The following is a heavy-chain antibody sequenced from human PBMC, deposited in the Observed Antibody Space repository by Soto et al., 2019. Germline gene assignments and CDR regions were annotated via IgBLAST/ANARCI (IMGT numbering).Heavy chain of an antibody. Sequence: SETLSLTCAVHGGSFSGYYWDWIRQPPGKGLEWIGEVNHGGTSNYNPSLKSRAIISVDTSKNQFSMKVTSVTASDTAVYYCARSYYDSTGFAVDPWGQGTLVTVSS. CDR3: ARSYYDSTGFAVDP. CDR1: GGSFSGYY. CDR2: VNHGGTS. J-gene: IGHJ5*02. D-gene: IGHD3-22*01. V-gene: IGHV4-34*01.